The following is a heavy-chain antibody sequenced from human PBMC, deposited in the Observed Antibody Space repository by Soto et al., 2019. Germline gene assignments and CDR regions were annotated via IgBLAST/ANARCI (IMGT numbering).Heavy chain of an antibody. V-gene: IGHV3-30*18. CDR2: ISYDGSNK. CDR1: GFTFSSYG. Sequence: LRLSCAASGFTFSSYGMHWVRQAPGKGLEWVAVISYDGSNKYYADSVKGRFTISRDNSKNTLYLQMNSLRAEDTAVYYCAKARRYFVWSRDVFDYWGQGTLVTVSS. D-gene: IGHD3-9*01. J-gene: IGHJ4*02. CDR3: AKARRYFVWSRDVFDY.